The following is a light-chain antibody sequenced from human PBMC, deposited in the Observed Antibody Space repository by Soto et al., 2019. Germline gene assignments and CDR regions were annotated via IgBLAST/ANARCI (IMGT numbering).Light chain of an antibody. J-gene: IGKJ4*01. CDR2: AAS. Sequence: IQLTQSPSSLSASVGDRVTITCRASQDIAIYLAWYQQKPGEAPKLLIYAASTLYGGVPSRFSGSGSGTDFALTITSLQAEDFATYHCQQLRMYPSTFGGGTKV. V-gene: IGKV1-9*01. CDR3: QQLRMYPST. CDR1: QDIAIY.